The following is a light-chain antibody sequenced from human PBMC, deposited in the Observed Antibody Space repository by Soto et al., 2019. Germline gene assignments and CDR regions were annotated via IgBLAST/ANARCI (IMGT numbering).Light chain of an antibody. Sequence: QMTQSPSTLSGSVGARVTITCRASQTISSWLAWYQQKQGKAPNLLIYKASTLKSGVPSRFSGSGSGTELTITISSLQPDDFETYYCQHYNSYSEAFGQGTKVDIK. CDR2: KAS. J-gene: IGKJ1*01. V-gene: IGKV1-5*03. CDR1: QTISSW. CDR3: QHYNSYSEA.